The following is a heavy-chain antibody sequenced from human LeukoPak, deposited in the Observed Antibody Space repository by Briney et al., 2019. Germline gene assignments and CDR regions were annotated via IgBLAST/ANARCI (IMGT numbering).Heavy chain of an antibody. D-gene: IGHD4-23*01. V-gene: IGHV1-18*04. CDR3: ARTLADYGGISYYSDY. Sequence: ASVTVSFKASGYTFTSYGLSWVRQAPGQGLDWMGWISAYSGNTNYAQKLQGRVTMTTDTSTSTAYMELRSLRSDDTAVYYCARTLADYGGISYYSDYWGQGTLVTVSS. J-gene: IGHJ4*02. CDR1: GYTFTSYG. CDR2: ISAYSGNT.